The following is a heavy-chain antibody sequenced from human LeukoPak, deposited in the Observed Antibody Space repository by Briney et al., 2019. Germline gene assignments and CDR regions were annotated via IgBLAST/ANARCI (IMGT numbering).Heavy chain of an antibody. CDR1: GDSISNSEW. CDR2: IHHRGNT. Sequence: SGTLSLTCAVSGDSISNSEWWSWVRQPPGKGLEWIGQIHHRGNTKYNPSLRSRFTMSVDKSKNQFSLKVTSVTAADTAVYSCARVRGYCSSTICYRYYFDYWGQGTLVTVSS. D-gene: IGHD2-2*01. J-gene: IGHJ4*02. CDR3: ARVRGYCSSTICYRYYFDY. V-gene: IGHV4-4*02.